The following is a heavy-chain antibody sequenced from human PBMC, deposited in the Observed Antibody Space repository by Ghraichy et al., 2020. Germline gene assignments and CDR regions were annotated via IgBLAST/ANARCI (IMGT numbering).Heavy chain of an antibody. J-gene: IGHJ4*02. CDR2: ISGSGGST. V-gene: IGHV3-23*01. D-gene: IGHD6-19*01. CDR1: GFTFSSYA. Sequence: GGSLRLSCAASGFTFSSYAMSWVRQAPGKGLEWVSDISGSGGSTYYADAVKGRFTISRDNSKNTLYLQMNSLRAEDTAVYYCASLIAVASRGAGYWGQGTLVTVSS. CDR3: ASLIAVASRGAGY.